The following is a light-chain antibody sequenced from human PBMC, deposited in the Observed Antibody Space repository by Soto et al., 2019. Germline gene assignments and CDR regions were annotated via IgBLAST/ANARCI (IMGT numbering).Light chain of an antibody. J-gene: IGKJ1*01. Sequence: DIQMTQSPSTLSASVGDRVTITCRASQSISSWLAWYQQKPGKAPKLLIYDASSLESGVPSRFSGSGSGTEFTLTISSLQPEDVATYYCQKYYTAPETFGQGTKVEIK. CDR1: QSISSW. CDR2: DAS. V-gene: IGKV1-5*01. CDR3: QKYYTAPET.